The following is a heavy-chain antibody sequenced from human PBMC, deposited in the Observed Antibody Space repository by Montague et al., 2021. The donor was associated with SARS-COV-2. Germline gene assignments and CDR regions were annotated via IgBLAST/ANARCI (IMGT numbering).Heavy chain of an antibody. CDR1: GGSFSGYY. CDR3: ARGRYSSSWYGTKYYFDY. CDR2: ITHSGST. Sequence: SETLSLTCAVYGGSFSGYYWSWIRQPPEKGLEWIGEITHSGSTNYNPSLKSRVTISLDTSTNQFSLKLSSVTAADTAVYYCARGRYSSSWYGTKYYFDYWGQGTLVTVSS. D-gene: IGHD6-13*01. V-gene: IGHV4-34*01. J-gene: IGHJ4*02.